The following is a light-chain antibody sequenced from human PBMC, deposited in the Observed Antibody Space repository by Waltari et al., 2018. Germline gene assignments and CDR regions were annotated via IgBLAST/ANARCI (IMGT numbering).Light chain of an antibody. CDR3: AAWDDSLNGWV. J-gene: IGLJ3*02. V-gene: IGLV1-36*01. CDR2: LDE. Sequence: QSVLTQPPSVSEAPRQRVTISCSGSSSNIGDNPVNWYHQLQGKSPKLLIYLDELLPSGLPARFSGSKSGTSAPLAISGLQSEEEADYYWAAWDDSLNGWVFGGGTKLTVL. CDR1: SSNIGDNP.